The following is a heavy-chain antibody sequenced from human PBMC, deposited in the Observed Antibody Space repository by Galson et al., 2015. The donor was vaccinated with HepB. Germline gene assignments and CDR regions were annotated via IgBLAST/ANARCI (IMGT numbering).Heavy chain of an antibody. CDR1: GYTFTSYA. CDR2: INAGNGNT. V-gene: IGHV1-3*01. Sequence: SVKVSCKASGYTFTSYAMHWVRQAPGQRLEWMGWINAGNGNTKYSQKFQGRVTITRDTSASTAYMELSSLRSEDTAVYYCAGAYSGSYYFDYWGQGTLVTVSS. J-gene: IGHJ4*02. CDR3: AGAYSGSYYFDY. D-gene: IGHD1-26*01.